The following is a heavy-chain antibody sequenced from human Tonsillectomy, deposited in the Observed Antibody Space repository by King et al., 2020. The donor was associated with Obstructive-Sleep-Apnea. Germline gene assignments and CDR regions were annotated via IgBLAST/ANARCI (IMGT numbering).Heavy chain of an antibody. Sequence: VQLVESGGGLVQPGGSLRLSCAASGFTFSSYSMNWVRQAPGKGLEWVSYISSSSSTIYYADSVKGRFTISRDNAKNSLYMQMTSLRAEDTAVYYCARVLTLDVWGQGTTVTVSS. V-gene: IGHV3-48*04. CDR1: GFTFSSYS. CDR3: ARVLTLDV. D-gene: IGHD4/OR15-4a*01. J-gene: IGHJ6*02. CDR2: ISSSSSTI.